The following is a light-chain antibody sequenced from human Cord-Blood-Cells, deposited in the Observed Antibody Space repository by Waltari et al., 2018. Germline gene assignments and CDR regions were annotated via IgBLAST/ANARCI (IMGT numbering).Light chain of an antibody. J-gene: IGKJ4*01. CDR3: QQSYSTPQLT. Sequence: DIQMTQSPSSLSASVGDRVTITGRASQSISSYLTWYQQKPGKAPKLLIYAASSLQSGVPSMFSGSGSGTEFTLTICSLQPEDFATYYCQQSYSTPQLTFGGGTKVEIK. CDR1: QSISSY. V-gene: IGKV1-39*01. CDR2: AAS.